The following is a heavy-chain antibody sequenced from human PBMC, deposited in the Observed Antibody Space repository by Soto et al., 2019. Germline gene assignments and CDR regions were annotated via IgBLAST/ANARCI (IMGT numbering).Heavy chain of an antibody. CDR1: GGSFSGYY. Sequence: QVQLQQWGAGLLKPSETLSLTCAVYGGSFSGYYWSWIRQPPGKGLEWIGEINHSGSTNYNPSLKSRVTISVVTSKNQFSLKLSSVTAADTAVYYCARGANNYGDYVPFDYWGQGTLVTVSS. J-gene: IGHJ4*02. V-gene: IGHV4-34*01. D-gene: IGHD4-17*01. CDR2: INHSGST. CDR3: ARGANNYGDYVPFDY.